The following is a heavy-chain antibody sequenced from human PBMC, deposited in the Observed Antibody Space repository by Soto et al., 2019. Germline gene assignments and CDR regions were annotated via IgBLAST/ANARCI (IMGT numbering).Heavy chain of an antibody. CDR1: GFTFSDYY. V-gene: IGHV3-11*05. J-gene: IGHJ4*02. CDR2: ISSSSSYT. CDR3: ARDRRGIAAAGSHFDY. D-gene: IGHD6-13*01. Sequence: AGGSLRLSCAASGFTFSDYYMSWIRQAPGKGLEWVSYISSSSSYTNYADSVKGRFTISRDNAKNSLYLQMNSLRAEDTAVYYCARDRRGIAAAGSHFDYWGQGTLVTVAS.